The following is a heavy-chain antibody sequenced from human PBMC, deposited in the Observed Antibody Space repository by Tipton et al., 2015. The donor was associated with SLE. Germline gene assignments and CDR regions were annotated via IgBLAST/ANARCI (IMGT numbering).Heavy chain of an antibody. J-gene: IGHJ4*02. Sequence: SLRLSCVASGVDFSTYSMNWVRQAPGKGLEWVASITSSGRHTSTYYADSVEGRFSISRDNAKNTLYLQMNSLRAEDTAVYYCAAYLEWLPPEYWGQGTLVTVSS. V-gene: IGHV3-21*01. CDR3: AAYLEWLPPEY. CDR2: ITSSGRHT. CDR1: GVDFSTYS. D-gene: IGHD3-3*01.